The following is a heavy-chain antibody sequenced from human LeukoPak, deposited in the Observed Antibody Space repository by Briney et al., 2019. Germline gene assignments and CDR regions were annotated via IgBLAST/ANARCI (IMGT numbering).Heavy chain of an antibody. CDR2: IRYDGSNK. CDR3: AKDFRVGATPDYFDY. V-gene: IGHV3-30*02. CDR1: GFTFSSYG. D-gene: IGHD1-26*01. Sequence: PGGSLRLSCAASGFTFSSYGMHWVRQAPGKGLEWVAFIRYDGSNKYYADSVKGRFTISRDNSKNTLYLQMNSLRAEDTAVYYCAKDFRVGATPDYFDYWGQGTLVIVSS. J-gene: IGHJ4*02.